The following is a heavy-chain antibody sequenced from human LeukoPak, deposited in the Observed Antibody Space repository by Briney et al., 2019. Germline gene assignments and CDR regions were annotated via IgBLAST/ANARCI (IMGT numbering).Heavy chain of an antibody. CDR3: ARGGYDFSSGHYPDN. CDR2: INPSAGGT. Sequence: ASVKVSCKASQYTFTTYFMHWVRQAPGQGLEWMGVINPSAGGTSYAQKFQDRVTMTRDTSTSTVYLHLSSLRSEDTAVYYCARGGYDFSSGHYPDNWGQGTLVTVSS. D-gene: IGHD3-3*01. V-gene: IGHV1-46*01. CDR1: QYTFTTYF. J-gene: IGHJ4*02.